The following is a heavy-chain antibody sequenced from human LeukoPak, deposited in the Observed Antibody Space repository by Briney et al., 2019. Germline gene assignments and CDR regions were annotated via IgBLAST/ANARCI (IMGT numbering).Heavy chain of an antibody. CDR2: INSDGSST. V-gene: IGHV3-74*01. CDR1: GFTFSSYW. J-gene: IGHJ4*02. CDR3: ARVGMVVAAPFDY. Sequence: GGSLRLSCAASGFTFSSYWMHWVRQAPGKGLVWVPRINSDGSSTSYADSVKGRFTISRDNAKNTLYLQMNSLRAEDTAVYYCARVGMVVAAPFDYWGQGTLVTVSS. D-gene: IGHD2-15*01.